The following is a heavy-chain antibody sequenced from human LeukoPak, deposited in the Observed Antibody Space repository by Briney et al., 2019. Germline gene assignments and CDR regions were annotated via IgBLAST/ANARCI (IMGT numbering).Heavy chain of an antibody. V-gene: IGHV3-53*01. CDR1: GFIVSSNY. Sequence: GGSLRLSCAAAGFIVSSNYMSWVRQAPGEGLEWVSVIYGDGSTYYADSVKGRFTISRDNSKNTLYHQMNSLRPEDTAVYYCARRFISGWHLDYWGQGTLVTVSS. D-gene: IGHD6-19*01. CDR3: ARRFISGWHLDY. CDR2: IYGDGST. J-gene: IGHJ4*02.